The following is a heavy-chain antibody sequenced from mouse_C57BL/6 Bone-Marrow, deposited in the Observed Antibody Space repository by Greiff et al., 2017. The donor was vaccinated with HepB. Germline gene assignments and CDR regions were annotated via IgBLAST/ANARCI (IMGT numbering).Heavy chain of an antibody. Sequence: VQLQQSGAELAKPGASVKLSCKASGYTFTSYWMHWVKQRPGQGLEWIGYINPSSGYTKYNQKFKDKATLTADNSSSTAYMQLSSLTYEDSAVYYCARRGSSYVRVWFAYWCQGTLVTVSA. V-gene: IGHV1-7*01. CDR2: INPSSGYT. D-gene: IGHD1-1*01. J-gene: IGHJ3*01. CDR1: GYTFTSYW. CDR3: ARRGSSYVRVWFAY.